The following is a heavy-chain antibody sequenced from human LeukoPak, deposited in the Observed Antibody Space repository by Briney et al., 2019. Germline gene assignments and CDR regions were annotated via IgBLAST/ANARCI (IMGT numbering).Heavy chain of an antibody. D-gene: IGHD5-24*01. V-gene: IGHV3-7*03. J-gene: IGHJ4*02. CDR1: GFMFSSNW. Sequence: GGSLRLSCAASGFMFSSNWMSWVRLAPGKGLEWVANIKEDGTETYYVDSVKGRFTISRDNAKNSLYLQMNSLRIEDTAVYYCAKEGRSLQTYWGQGTLVTVSS. CDR3: AKEGRSLQTY. CDR2: IKEDGTET.